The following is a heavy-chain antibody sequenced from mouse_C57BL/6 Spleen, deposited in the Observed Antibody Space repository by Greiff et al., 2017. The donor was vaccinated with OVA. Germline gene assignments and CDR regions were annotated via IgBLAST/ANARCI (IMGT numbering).Heavy chain of an antibody. V-gene: IGHV7-3*01. D-gene: IGHD2-3*01. CDR2: IRNKANGYTT. CDR1: GFTFTDYY. CDR3: ARSRDGYYVDAMDY. Sequence: EVKLVESGGGLVQPGGSLSLSCAASGFTFTDYYMSWVRQPPGKALEWLGFIRNKANGYTTEYSASVKGRFTISRDNSQSILYLQMNALRAEDSATYYCARSRDGYYVDAMDYWGQGTSVTVSS. J-gene: IGHJ4*01.